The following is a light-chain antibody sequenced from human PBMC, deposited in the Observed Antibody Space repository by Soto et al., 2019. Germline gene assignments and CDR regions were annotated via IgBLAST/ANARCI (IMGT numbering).Light chain of an antibody. CDR1: SSDVGGYNL. V-gene: IGLV2-23*01. CDR2: EGT. Sequence: QSALTQPASVSGSPGQSITISCTGTSSDVGGYNLVSWYQQHPGKAPKVMIYEGTKRPSGVSNRFYGSKSGNTASLTISGLQAEDEADYYCCSYATGSSLVFGGGTKLTVL. CDR3: CSYATGSSLV. J-gene: IGLJ2*01.